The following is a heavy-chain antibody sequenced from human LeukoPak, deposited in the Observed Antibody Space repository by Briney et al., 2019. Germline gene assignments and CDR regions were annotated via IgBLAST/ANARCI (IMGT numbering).Heavy chain of an antibody. V-gene: IGHV3-74*03. D-gene: IGHD6-6*01. CDR3: ARDQRVTGRPDIDY. J-gene: IGHJ4*02. Sequence: PGGSLRLSCAASGFTVSSNYMSWVRQAPGKGLEWVSRISSDGSSTTYADSVKGRFTISRDNAKNTLYLQMNNLRAEDTAMYYCARDQRVTGRPDIDYWGQGTLVIVSS. CDR1: GFTVSSNY. CDR2: ISSDGSST.